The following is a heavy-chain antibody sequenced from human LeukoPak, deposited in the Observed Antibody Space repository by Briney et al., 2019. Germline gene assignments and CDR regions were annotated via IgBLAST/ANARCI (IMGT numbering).Heavy chain of an antibody. Sequence: PSGTLSLTCAVSGGSISSSNWWSWVRQPPGKGLEWIGEIYHSGSTNYNPSLKSRVTISVDKSKNQFSLKLSSVTAADTAVYHCARKGGSRPNDAFDIWGQGTKVTVSS. D-gene: IGHD2-15*01. V-gene: IGHV4-4*02. CDR3: ARKGGSRPNDAFDI. CDR2: IYHSGST. J-gene: IGHJ3*02. CDR1: GGSISSSNW.